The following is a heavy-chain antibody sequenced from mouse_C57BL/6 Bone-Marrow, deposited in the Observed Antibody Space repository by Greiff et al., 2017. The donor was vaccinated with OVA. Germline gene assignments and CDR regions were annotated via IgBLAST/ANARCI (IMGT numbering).Heavy chain of an antibody. CDR1: GYSFTGYF. D-gene: IGHD1-1*01. J-gene: IGHJ2*01. Sequence: VQLKESGPELVKPGDSVKISCKASGYSFTGYFMNWVMQSPGKSLEWIGRINPYNGDTFYNQKFKGKATLTVDKSSSTAHMELRSLTSEDSAVYYCARGLITTADYWGQGTTLTVSS. CDR3: ARGLITTADY. CDR2: INPYNGDT. V-gene: IGHV1-20*01.